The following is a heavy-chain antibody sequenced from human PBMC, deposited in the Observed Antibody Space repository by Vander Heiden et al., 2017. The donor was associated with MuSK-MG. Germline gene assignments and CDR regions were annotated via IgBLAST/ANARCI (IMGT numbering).Heavy chain of an antibody. CDR3: ARGGLSLPFDY. J-gene: IGHJ4*02. CDR1: GFTVSSNY. CDR2: IYRGGSI. D-gene: IGHD3-10*01. Sequence: EVQLVESRGGLVQPGGSLRLSCAASGFTVSSNYISWVRQAPGKGLEWVSVIYRGGSIYYADSVKGRFTISRDNSKNTLYLQMNSRRAEDSAVYYCARGGLSLPFDYWGQGTLVTVSS. V-gene: IGHV3-66*01.